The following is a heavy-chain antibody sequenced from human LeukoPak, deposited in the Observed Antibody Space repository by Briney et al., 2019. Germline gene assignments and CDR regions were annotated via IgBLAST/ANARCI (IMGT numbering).Heavy chain of an antibody. CDR2: IKQDGSEK. V-gene: IGHV3-7*01. CDR1: GFTFSSYW. Sequence: PGGSLRLSCAASGFTFSSYWMSWVRQAPGKGLEWVANIKQDGSEKYYVDSVKGRFTISRDNAKNSLYLQMNSLRAEDTAVYYCARDFVGPPIVALDYWGQGTLVTVSS. J-gene: IGHJ4*02. D-gene: IGHD5-12*01. CDR3: ARDFVGPPIVALDY.